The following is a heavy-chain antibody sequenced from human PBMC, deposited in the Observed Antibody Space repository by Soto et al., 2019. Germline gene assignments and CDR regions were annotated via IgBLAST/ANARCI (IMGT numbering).Heavy chain of an antibody. CDR1: GGTFSSYA. CDR2: IIPIFGTA. D-gene: IGHD3-3*01. CDR3: ARNDFWSGQYYYYGMDV. V-gene: IGHV1-69*13. J-gene: IGHJ6*02. Sequence: GASVKGSCKASGGTFSSYAIIWVRQAPGQGLEWMGGIIPIFGTANYAQKFQGRVTITADESTSTAYMELSSLRSEDTAVYYCARNDFWSGQYYYYGMDVWGQGTTVTVSS.